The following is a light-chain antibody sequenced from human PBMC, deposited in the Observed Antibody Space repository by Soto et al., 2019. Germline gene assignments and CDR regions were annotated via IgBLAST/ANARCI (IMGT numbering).Light chain of an antibody. CDR2: GAS. CDR3: QQYSKWPIT. V-gene: IGKV3-15*01. Sequence: EIVMTQSPATLSVSPGERATLSCRASQSVSSNLAWYRQKPGQAPRLLIYGASTRATGIPARFSGSGSGTEFSLTISSLQSEDFAVYYCQQYSKWPITFGQGTRLEIK. J-gene: IGKJ5*01. CDR1: QSVSSN.